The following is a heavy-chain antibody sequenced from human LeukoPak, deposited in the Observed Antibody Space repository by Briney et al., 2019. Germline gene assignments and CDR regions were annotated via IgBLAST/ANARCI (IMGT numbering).Heavy chain of an antibody. CDR2: ISSSSSYI. CDR3: ARGRTTIVAGQTNYYYYYGMDV. CDR1: GFTFSSYS. D-gene: IGHD5-12*01. V-gene: IGHV3-21*01. Sequence: GGSLRLSCAASGFTFSSYSMNWVRQAPGKGLEWVSSISSSSSYIYYADSVKGRFTISRDNAKNSLYLQMNSLRAEDTAVYYCARGRTTIVAGQTNYYYYYGMDVWGQGTTVTVSS. J-gene: IGHJ6*02.